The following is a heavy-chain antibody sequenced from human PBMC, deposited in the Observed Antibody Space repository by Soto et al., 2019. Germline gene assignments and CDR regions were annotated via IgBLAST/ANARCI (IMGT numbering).Heavy chain of an antibody. D-gene: IGHD3-16*01. CDR2: IYSGGST. V-gene: IGHV3-66*01. CDR3: ARDVVSGGAIWAFDY. Sequence: GGSLRLSCAASGFTVSSNYMSWVRQAPGKGQEWVSVIYSGGSTYYADSVKGRFTISRDNSKNKLYLQMNSLRAEDTAVYYFARDVVSGGAIWAFDYWGQGTLVTVSS. CDR1: GFTVSSNY. J-gene: IGHJ4*02.